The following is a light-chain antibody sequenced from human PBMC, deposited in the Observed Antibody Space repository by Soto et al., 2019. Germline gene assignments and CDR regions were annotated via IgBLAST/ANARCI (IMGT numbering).Light chain of an antibody. CDR2: EVS. Sequence: QSALTQPPSASGSPGQSVTISCTGSSSDVGGYNYVSWYQQHPGKAPKLMIYEVSKRPSGVSHRFSGSKSGDTASLTISGLQAKDEADYYCTSYTSSTPFYVFGTGTKVT. CDR1: SSDVGGYNY. J-gene: IGLJ1*01. V-gene: IGLV2-8*01. CDR3: TSYTSSTPFYV.